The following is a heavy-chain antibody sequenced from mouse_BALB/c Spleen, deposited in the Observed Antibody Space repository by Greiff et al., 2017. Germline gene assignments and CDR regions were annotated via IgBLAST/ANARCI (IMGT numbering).Heavy chain of an antibody. Sequence: ESGPDLVKPSQSLSLTCSVTGYSITSGYYWNWIRQFPGNKLEWMGYISYDGSNNYNPSLKNRISITRDTSKNQFFLKLNSVTTEDTATYYCARVDRYYAMDYWGQGTSVTVSS. CDR3: ARVDRYYAMDY. V-gene: IGHV3-6*02. CDR1: GYSITSGYY. CDR2: ISYDGSN. J-gene: IGHJ4*01. D-gene: IGHD2-14*01.